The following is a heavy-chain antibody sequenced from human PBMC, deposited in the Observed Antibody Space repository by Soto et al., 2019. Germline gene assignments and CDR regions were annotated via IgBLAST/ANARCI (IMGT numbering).Heavy chain of an antibody. V-gene: IGHV3-30*18. D-gene: IGHD3-3*01. CDR3: AKSIGYYDFWSGYDLTYYYYGMDV. CDR2: ISYDGSNK. Sequence: GGSLRLSCAASGFTFSSYGMHWVRQAPGKGLEWVAVISYDGSNKYYADSVKGRFTISRDNSKNTLDLQMNSLSADDTAVYYCAKSIGYYDFWSGYDLTYYYYGMDVWGQGTTVTVS. J-gene: IGHJ6*02. CDR1: GFTFSSYG.